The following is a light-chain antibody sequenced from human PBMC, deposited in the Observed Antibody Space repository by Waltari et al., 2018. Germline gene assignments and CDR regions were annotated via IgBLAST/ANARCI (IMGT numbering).Light chain of an antibody. CDR2: STN. Sequence: QTVVTQEPSFSVSPGGTVTLTCGLSSGSVSTSYYPSWYQQTPGQAPRTLNYSTNTRYSGVPDRFSGSILGNKAALTITGAQADDESDYYCVLYMGSGIWVFGGGTKLTVL. V-gene: IGLV8-61*01. CDR1: SGSVSTSYY. J-gene: IGLJ3*02. CDR3: VLYMGSGIWV.